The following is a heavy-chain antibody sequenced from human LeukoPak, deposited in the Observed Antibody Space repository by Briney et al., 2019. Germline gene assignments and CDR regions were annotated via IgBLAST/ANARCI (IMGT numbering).Heavy chain of an antibody. D-gene: IGHD6-13*01. CDR2: MYYSGST. J-gene: IGHJ4*02. Sequence: SETLSLTCTVSGGSISSYYWSWIRQPPGKGLEWIGYMYYSGSTNYNPSLKSRVTISVDTSKNQCSLKLSSVTAADTAVYYCARGPATATAWPFDYWGQGTLVTVSS. CDR1: GGSISSYY. CDR3: ARGPATATAWPFDY. V-gene: IGHV4-59*01.